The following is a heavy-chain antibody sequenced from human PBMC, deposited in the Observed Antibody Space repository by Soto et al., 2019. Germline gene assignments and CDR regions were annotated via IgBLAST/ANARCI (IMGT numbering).Heavy chain of an antibody. Sequence: PLGSLRLSCTASGFTFSSYAMSWVRQAPGKELEWVSTISGNSGKTNYAESVKGRFSISRDNSKNTVHLQLDSLRAEDTAVYFCAKLGFVLMELYYFHQWGHGTMVTVSS. CDR3: AKLGFVLMELYYFHQ. D-gene: IGHD2-8*01. CDR1: GFTFSSYA. J-gene: IGHJ4*01. V-gene: IGHV3-23*01. CDR2: ISGNSGKT.